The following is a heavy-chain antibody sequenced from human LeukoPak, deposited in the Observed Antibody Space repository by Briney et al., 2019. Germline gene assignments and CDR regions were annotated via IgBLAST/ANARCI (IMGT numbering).Heavy chain of an antibody. CDR3: AQSLGSGNWIGNWFDP. V-gene: IGHV4-39*01. Sequence: PSETLSLTCTVSGRSISSSSHSWGWIRQPPGKGLEWTGTIYYTGRTYYNPSLESRLTIPVDTSKNQFSLKLTSVTAADTAIYYCAQSLGSGNWIGNWFDPWGQGTLVTVSS. D-gene: IGHD1-1*01. CDR2: IYYTGRT. CDR1: GRSISSSSHS. J-gene: IGHJ5*02.